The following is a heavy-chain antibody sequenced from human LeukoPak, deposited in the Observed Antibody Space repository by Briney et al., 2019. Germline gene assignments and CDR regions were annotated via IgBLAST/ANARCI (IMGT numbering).Heavy chain of an antibody. CDR1: GGTFSSYA. Sequence: ASVKVSCKASGGTFSSYAISWVRQAPGQGLEWMGGIIPIFGTANYAQKFQGRVTITADESTSTAYMELSSLRSEDTAVYYCATPVVPAANADAFDIWGQGTMVTVSS. V-gene: IGHV1-69*13. CDR2: IIPIFGTA. CDR3: ATPVVPAANADAFDI. D-gene: IGHD2-2*01. J-gene: IGHJ3*02.